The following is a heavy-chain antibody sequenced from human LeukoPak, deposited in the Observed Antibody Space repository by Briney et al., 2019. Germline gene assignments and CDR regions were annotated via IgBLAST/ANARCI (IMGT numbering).Heavy chain of an antibody. D-gene: IGHD3-10*01. CDR2: INHSGST. J-gene: IGHJ5*02. V-gene: IGHV4-34*01. CDR1: GGSFSGYY. Sequence: SETLSLTCAVYGGSFSGYYWSWIRQPPGKGLEWVGEINHSGSTNYNPSLKSRVTISVDTSKNQFSLKLSSVTAADTAVYYCAREVWYYGSGSYSAWFDPWGQGTLVTVS. CDR3: AREVWYYGSGSYSAWFDP.